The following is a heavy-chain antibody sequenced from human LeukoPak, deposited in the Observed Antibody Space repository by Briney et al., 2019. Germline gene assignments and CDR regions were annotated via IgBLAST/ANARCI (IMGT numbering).Heavy chain of an antibody. J-gene: IGHJ6*02. V-gene: IGHV3-30*14. CDR3: ARETRARYCSSTSCYYYYYGMDV. CDR1: GFTFSGYA. D-gene: IGHD2-2*01. Sequence: GRSLRLSCAASGFTFSGYAMHWVRQAPGKGLEWVAVISYDGSSKNYADSVKDRFTISRDNSKNTLYLQMNSLRAEDTAVYYCARETRARYCSSTSCYYYYYGMDVWGQGTTVTVSS. CDR2: ISYDGSSK.